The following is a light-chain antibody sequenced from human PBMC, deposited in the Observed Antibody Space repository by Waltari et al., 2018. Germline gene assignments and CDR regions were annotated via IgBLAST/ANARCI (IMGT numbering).Light chain of an antibody. J-gene: IGLJ1*01. Sequence: SFDLNQPSSVSVSPGPTAHLNCSGHKVGHKYVSWYQQKAGQSPVLVIYEDSKRPSGIPERFSGSNSGNTAMLTISGTQAMDEADYFCQAWDSSTDHFVFGTGTEVTVL. CDR3: QAWDSSTDHFV. V-gene: IGLV3-1*01. CDR2: EDS. CDR1: KVGHKY.